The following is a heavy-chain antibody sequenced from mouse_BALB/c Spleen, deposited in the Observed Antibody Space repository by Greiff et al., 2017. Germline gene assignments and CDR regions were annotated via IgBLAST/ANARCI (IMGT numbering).Heavy chain of an antibody. Sequence: QVQLQQSGPGLVAPSQCLSITCTVSGYSLTSYGVHWVRQPPGKGLEWLGVIWAGGSTNYNSALMSRLSISKDNSKNQFFLKMNSLQTDDTAMYYCARDFTTATWFAYWGQGTLVTVSA. CDR2: IWAGGST. CDR3: ARDFTTATWFAY. D-gene: IGHD1-2*01. J-gene: IGHJ3*01. CDR1: GYSLTSYG. V-gene: IGHV2-9*02.